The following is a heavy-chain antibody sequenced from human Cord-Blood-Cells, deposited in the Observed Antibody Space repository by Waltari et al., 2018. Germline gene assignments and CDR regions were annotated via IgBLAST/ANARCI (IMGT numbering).Heavy chain of an antibody. CDR2: IMPIFGTA. D-gene: IGHD5-18*01. CDR3: ARTRGYSYGDAFDI. Sequence: QVQVVQSGAAGRKPGAAVKVRCKASGGSVSSYAISGVREAPGQGLEWMGGIMPIFGTANYAQKFQGRVTITADESTSTAYMELSSLRSEDTAVYYCARTRGYSYGDAFDIWGQGTMVTVSS. CDR1: GGSVSSYA. V-gene: IGHV1-69*01. J-gene: IGHJ3*02.